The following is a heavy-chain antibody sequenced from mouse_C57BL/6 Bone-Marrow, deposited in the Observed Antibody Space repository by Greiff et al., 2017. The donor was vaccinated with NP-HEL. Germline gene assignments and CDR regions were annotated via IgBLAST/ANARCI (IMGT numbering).Heavy chain of an antibody. CDR1: GYTFTSYW. Sequence: VQLQQPGTELVKPGASVKLSCKASGYTFTSYWMHWVKQRPGQGLEWIGNINPSNGGTNYNEKFKSKATLTVDKSSSTAYMQLSSLTSEYSAVYYCARYAIQGLRPWFAYWGQGTLVTVSA. J-gene: IGHJ3*01. CDR3: ARYAIQGLRPWFAY. V-gene: IGHV1-53*01. D-gene: IGHD2-4*01. CDR2: INPSNGGT.